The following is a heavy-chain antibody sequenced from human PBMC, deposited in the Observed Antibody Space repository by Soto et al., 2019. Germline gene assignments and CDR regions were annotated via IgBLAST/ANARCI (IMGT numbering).Heavy chain of an antibody. V-gene: IGHV3-23*01. CDR2: ISGSGGTT. CDR3: AKDPKGELLFPIDY. Sequence: PVGSLRLSCAASGFTFSTFPMTWVRQAPGKGLEWVSVISGSGGTTYYADSVKGRFTISRDNSKNTLYLQMNSLRAEDTAVYYCAKDPKGELLFPIDYWGQGTLVTVSS. D-gene: IGHD3-10*01. J-gene: IGHJ4*02. CDR1: GFTFSTFP.